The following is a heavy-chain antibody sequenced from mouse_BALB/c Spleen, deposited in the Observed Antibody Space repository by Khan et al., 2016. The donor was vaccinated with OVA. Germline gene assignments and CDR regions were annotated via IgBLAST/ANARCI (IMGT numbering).Heavy chain of an antibody. CDR1: GYTFTNYV. CDR2: INTYTREP. Sequence: QIQLVQSGPELKKPGETVKISCKASGYTFTNYVMNWVKQSPGKGLKWMGWINTYTREPTYAADFKGRLAFSLDTSASTAYLQINSLKNEDTAKYFCARFHGGYWGQGTTLTVSS. CDR3: ARFHGGY. V-gene: IGHV9-3-1*01. J-gene: IGHJ2*01.